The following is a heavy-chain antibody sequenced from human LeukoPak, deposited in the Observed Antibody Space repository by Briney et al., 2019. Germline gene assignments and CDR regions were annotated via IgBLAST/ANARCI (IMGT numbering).Heavy chain of an antibody. J-gene: IGHJ4*02. CDR1: GFTISSNA. V-gene: IGHV3-74*01. D-gene: IGHD3-22*01. Sequence: GGSLRLSCAASGFTISSNAMHWVRQAPGKGLEWVSRINSDGSSTSYADSVKGRFTISRDNAKNTLYLQMNSLRAEDTAVYYCARVPCSYDSSGYYFDYWGQGTLVTVSS. CDR3: ARVPCSYDSSGYYFDY. CDR2: INSDGSST.